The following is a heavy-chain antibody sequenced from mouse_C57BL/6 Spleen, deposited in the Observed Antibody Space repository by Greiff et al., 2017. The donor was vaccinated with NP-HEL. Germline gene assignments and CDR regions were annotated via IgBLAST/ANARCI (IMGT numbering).Heavy chain of an antibody. D-gene: IGHD1-1*01. CDR2: IRSKSNNYAT. Sequence: EVKLVESGGGLVQPKGSLKLSCAASGFSFNTYAMNWVRQAPGKGLEWVARIRSKSNNYATYYADSVKDRFTISRDDSESMLYLQMNNLKTEDTAMYYCVRHRSSPYAMDYWGQGTSVTVSS. CDR1: GFSFNTYA. V-gene: IGHV10-1*01. CDR3: VRHRSSPYAMDY. J-gene: IGHJ4*01.